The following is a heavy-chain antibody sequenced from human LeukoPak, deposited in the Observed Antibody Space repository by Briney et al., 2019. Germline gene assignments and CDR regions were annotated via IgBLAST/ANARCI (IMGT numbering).Heavy chain of an antibody. Sequence: GASVKVSCKASGGTFSSYAISWVRQAPGQGLEWMGGIIPIFGTANYAQEFQGRVTITADESTSTAYMELSSLRSEDTAMYYCASPSYCGGDCYSVRAYYYYGMDVWGQGTTVTVSS. CDR1: GGTFSSYA. D-gene: IGHD2-21*02. J-gene: IGHJ6*02. CDR3: ASPSYCGGDCYSVRAYYYYGMDV. V-gene: IGHV1-69*13. CDR2: IIPIFGTA.